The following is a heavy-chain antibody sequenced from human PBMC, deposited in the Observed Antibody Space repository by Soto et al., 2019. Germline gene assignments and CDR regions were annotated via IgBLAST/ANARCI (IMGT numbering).Heavy chain of an antibody. Sequence: SLRLSCVASGLTVSHNYMAWVRQAPEMGLEWVSILYTEGTTYYADSVKGRFTISRDSSKNTLFLQMDSLRAEDTAVYYCVRPRPSGENYGMDVGGQGTTVTVSS. CDR1: GLTVSHNY. V-gene: IGHV3-53*01. D-gene: IGHD3-16*01. J-gene: IGHJ6*02. CDR3: VRPRPSGENYGMDV. CDR2: LYTEGTT.